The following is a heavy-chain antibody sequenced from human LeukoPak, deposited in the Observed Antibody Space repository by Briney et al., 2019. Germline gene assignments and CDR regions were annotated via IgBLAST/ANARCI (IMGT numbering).Heavy chain of an antibody. CDR1: GFTFSSYW. CDR2: IKQDGSEK. Sequence: PGGSLRLSCAASGFTFSSYWMTWVRQAPGKGLEWVANIKQDGSEKYYVDSVKGRFTISRDNAKNSLYLQMNSLRAEDRAVYYCARSVSSSWYFDAFDIWGQGTMVTVSS. J-gene: IGHJ3*02. CDR3: ARSVSSSWYFDAFDI. D-gene: IGHD6-13*01. V-gene: IGHV3-7*01.